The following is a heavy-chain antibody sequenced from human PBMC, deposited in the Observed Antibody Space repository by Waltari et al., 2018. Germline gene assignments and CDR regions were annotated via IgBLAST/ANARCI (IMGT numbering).Heavy chain of an antibody. Sequence: EVQLVETGGGLIQPGGSLRLSCAASGFTVSSNYMSWVRQAPGKGLEWVSVMYSGVSTYYADSVKGRFTISRDNSKNTLYLQMSSLRAEDTAVYYCARGPAGHFDYWGQGTLVTVSS. CDR2: MYSGVST. V-gene: IGHV3-53*02. CDR3: ARGPAGHFDY. D-gene: IGHD6-19*01. J-gene: IGHJ4*02. CDR1: GFTVSSNY.